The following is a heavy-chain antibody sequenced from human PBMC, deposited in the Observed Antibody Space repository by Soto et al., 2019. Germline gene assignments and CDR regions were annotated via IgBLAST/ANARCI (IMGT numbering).Heavy chain of an antibody. CDR1: GFTFTSYS. CDR2: ISSSSRYI. V-gene: IGHV3-21*01. J-gene: IGHJ5*02. Sequence: GGSLRLSCAASGFTFTSYSMNLVRKAPGKGLEWVSSISSSSRYIYYAGSVKGRFTIYRENAKNSLYLQMNSLRAEDTAVYYCAREVRGYCSSTSCSNWFDPWGQGTLVTVSS. D-gene: IGHD2-2*01. CDR3: AREVRGYCSSTSCSNWFDP.